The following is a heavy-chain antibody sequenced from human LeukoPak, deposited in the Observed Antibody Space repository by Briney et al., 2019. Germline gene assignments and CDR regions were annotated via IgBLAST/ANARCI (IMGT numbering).Heavy chain of an antibody. V-gene: IGHV5-51*01. CDR3: ARQGAGASHYDDTGLPRGAFDV. D-gene: IGHD3-22*01. CDR2: ILPDDPDA. CDR1: GYRFTTYW. J-gene: IGHJ3*01. Sequence: GESLRISCKVSGYRFTTYWIAWVRQMPGKGLDFMGIILPDDPDARYSPSFRGQVAISVDKSINTAYLQWNSLKASDTAMYYCARQGAGASHYDDTGLPRGAFDVWGQGTMLTVSS.